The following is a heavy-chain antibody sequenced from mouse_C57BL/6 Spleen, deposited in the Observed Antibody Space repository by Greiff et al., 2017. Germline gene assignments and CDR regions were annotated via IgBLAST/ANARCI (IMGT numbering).Heavy chain of an antibody. CDR3: ARHESFYYGSSYGWFAY. Sequence: EVQVVESGGDLVKPGGSLKLSCAASGFTFSSYGMSWVRQTPDKRLEWVATISSGGSYTYYPDSVKGRFTISRDNAKNTLYLQMSSLKSEDTAMYYCARHESFYYGSSYGWFAYWGQGTLVTVSA. CDR1: GFTFSSYG. V-gene: IGHV5-6*01. CDR2: ISSGGSYT. J-gene: IGHJ3*01. D-gene: IGHD1-1*01.